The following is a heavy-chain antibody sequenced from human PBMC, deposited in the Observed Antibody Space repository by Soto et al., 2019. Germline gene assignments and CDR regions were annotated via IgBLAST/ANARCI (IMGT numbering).Heavy chain of an antibody. D-gene: IGHD3-22*01. CDR1: GFTFSSYA. V-gene: IGHV3-23*01. Sequence: HPGGSLRLSCAASGFTFSSYAMSWVRQAPGKGLEWVSAISGSGGSTYYADSVKGRFTISRDNSKNTLYLQMNSLRAGDTAVYYCANYGGDSSGYNWFDPWGQGTLVTVSS. CDR2: ISGSGGST. CDR3: ANYGGDSSGYNWFDP. J-gene: IGHJ5*02.